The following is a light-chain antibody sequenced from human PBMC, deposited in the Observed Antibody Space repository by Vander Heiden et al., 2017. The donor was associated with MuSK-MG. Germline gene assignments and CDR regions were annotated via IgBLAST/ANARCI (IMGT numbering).Light chain of an antibody. Sequence: SYVLTQPPSVSVAPGQTATITCRGSSPRSQSVHWYQQRPGQAPVLVVFDDTDRHSGIPERFSGSKSGYTATLTISRVEAGEEADYYCEVWDISSDHAVFGGGTKLTVL. J-gene: IGLJ2*01. CDR2: DDT. CDR1: SPRSQS. V-gene: IGLV3-21*02. CDR3: EVWDISSDHAV.